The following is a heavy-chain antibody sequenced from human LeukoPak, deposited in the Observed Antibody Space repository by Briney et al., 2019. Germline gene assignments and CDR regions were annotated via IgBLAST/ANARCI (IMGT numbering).Heavy chain of an antibody. CDR2: INSDGSST. V-gene: IGHV3-74*01. CDR3: ARDIDNYGDYIPY. J-gene: IGHJ4*02. D-gene: IGHD4-17*01. Sequence: GGSLRLSCAASGFTFSSYWMHWVRQAPGKGLVWVSRINSDGSSTNYADSVKGRFTISRDNAKNSLYLQMNSLRAEDTAVYYCARDIDNYGDYIPYWGQGTLVTVSS. CDR1: GFTFSSYW.